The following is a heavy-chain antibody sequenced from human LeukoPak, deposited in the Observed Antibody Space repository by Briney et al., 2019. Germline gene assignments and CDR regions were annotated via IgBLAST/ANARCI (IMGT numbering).Heavy chain of an antibody. Sequence: PGGSLRLSCAASGFTFSSYAMHWVRQAPGKGLEWVAVISYDGSNKYYADSVKGRFTISRDNSKNTLYLRMNSLRAEDTAVYYCASLVLRYFDWLLTDRPFDYWGQGTLVTVSS. CDR1: GFTFSSYA. CDR2: ISYDGSNK. CDR3: ASLVLRYFDWLLTDRPFDY. J-gene: IGHJ4*02. D-gene: IGHD3-9*01. V-gene: IGHV3-30*04.